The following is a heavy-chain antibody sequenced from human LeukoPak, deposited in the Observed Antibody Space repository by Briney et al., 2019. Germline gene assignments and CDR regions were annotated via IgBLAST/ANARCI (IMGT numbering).Heavy chain of an antibody. CDR3: ARVGVVVAATGNLWFDP. Sequence: QPAGTLSLSCAASGFTFSNYEMNRVRQAPGKGLKWISNISGSGGIMFYADPVKGRFAISRDKAKNSVYLQMNRLRGEDTAVYYCARVGVVVAATGNLWFDPWGQGTLVAVSS. J-gene: IGHJ5*02. CDR1: GFTFSNYE. CDR2: ISGSGGIM. D-gene: IGHD2-15*01. V-gene: IGHV3-48*03.